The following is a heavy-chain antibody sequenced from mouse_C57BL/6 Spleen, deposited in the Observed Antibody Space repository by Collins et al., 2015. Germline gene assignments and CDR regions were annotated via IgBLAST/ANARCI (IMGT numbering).Heavy chain of an antibody. J-gene: IGHJ2*01. CDR3: ASLYYGNFSYYFDY. Sequence: DTVTGRFTISRDNAKNTLYLEMSSLRSEDTAMYYCASLYYGNFSYYFDYWGQGTTLTVSS. D-gene: IGHD2-1*01. V-gene: IGHV5-9-4*01.